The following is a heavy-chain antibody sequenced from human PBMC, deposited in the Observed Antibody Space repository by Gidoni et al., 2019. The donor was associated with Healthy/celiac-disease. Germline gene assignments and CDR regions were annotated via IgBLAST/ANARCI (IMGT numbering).Heavy chain of an antibody. CDR2: ISAYNGNT. D-gene: IGHD4-17*01. J-gene: IGHJ4*02. CDR3: ARSITVTTSIPGY. CDR1: GNTFNSYG. Sequence: QVQLGQQGAEVKKPGAPVTVSCTAAGNTFNSYGLSWVRQAPGQGLEWMGWISAYNGNTNYAQKLQGRFTMTTGPSTSTAYMELRSLRSDDTAVYYCARSITVTTSIPGYWGQGTLVTVSS. V-gene: IGHV1-18*01.